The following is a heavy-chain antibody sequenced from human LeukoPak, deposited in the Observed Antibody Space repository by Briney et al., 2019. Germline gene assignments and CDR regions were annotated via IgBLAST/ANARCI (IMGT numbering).Heavy chain of an antibody. CDR3: ARGPAYSYGFGHSPNFDY. J-gene: IGHJ4*02. V-gene: IGHV4-30-4*01. CDR2: IYYSGST. CDR1: GGSISSGDYY. D-gene: IGHD5-18*01. Sequence: SETLSLTCTVSGGSISSGDYYWSWIRQPPGKGLEWIGYIYYSGSTYYNPSLKSRVTISVDTSKNQFSLKLSSVTAADTAVYYCARGPAYSYGFGHSPNFDYWGQGTLVTVSS.